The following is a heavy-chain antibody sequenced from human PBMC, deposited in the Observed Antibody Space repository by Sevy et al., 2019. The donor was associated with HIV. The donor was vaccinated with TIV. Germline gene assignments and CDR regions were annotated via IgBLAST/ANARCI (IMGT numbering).Heavy chain of an antibody. CDR2: MKEDGSDK. D-gene: IGHD5-18*01. Sequence: GGSLRLSCAASGFTFSVYWMTWVRQAPGKGLEWVATMKEDGSDKDYVDSVKGRFTISRDNAKNSLYLQMNSLRAEDTAVYYCVREGVGGYSYSLDQWGLVTLVTVSS. CDR1: GFTFSVYW. V-gene: IGHV3-7*01. CDR3: VREGVGGYSYSLDQ. J-gene: IGHJ4*02.